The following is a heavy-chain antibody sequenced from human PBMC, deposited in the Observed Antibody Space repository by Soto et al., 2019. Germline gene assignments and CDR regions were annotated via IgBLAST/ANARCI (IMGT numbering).Heavy chain of an antibody. J-gene: IGHJ5*02. Sequence: SSETLSLTCTVSGGSISSSSYYWGWIRQPPGKGLAWIGSIYYSGSTYYNPSLKSRVTMSVDTSKNQFSLKLSSVTAADAAVYYCARVTDRWGQGTLVTVSS. V-gene: IGHV4-39*01. CDR2: IYYSGST. CDR1: GGSISSSSYY. CDR3: ARVTDR. D-gene: IGHD4-4*01.